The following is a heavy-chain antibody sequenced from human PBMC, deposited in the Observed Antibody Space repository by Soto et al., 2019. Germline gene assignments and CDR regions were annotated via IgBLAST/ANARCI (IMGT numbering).Heavy chain of an antibody. D-gene: IGHD6-13*01. J-gene: IGHJ6*02. CDR3: ARDQKIARYYYYYYGMDV. CDR2: IIPIFGTA. CDR1: GGTFSSYA. V-gene: IGHV1-69*13. Sequence: SVKVSCKASGGTFSSYAISWVRQAPGQGLEWMGGIIPIFGTASYAQKFQGRVTITADESTSTAYMELSSLRSEDTAVYYCARDQKIARYYYYYYGMDVWGQGTTVTVSS.